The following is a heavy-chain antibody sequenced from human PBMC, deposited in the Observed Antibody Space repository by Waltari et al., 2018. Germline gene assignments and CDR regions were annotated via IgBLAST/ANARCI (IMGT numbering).Heavy chain of an antibody. CDR2: IYYSGST. D-gene: IGHD2-2*01. V-gene: IGHV4-59*01. CDR1: GGSIRSYY. J-gene: IGHJ6*03. CDR3: ARVNIVVVPAAMRTGYYYYMDV. Sequence: QVQLQESGPGLVKPSETLSLTCTASGGSIRSYYWSWIRQPPGKGLEWSGYIYYSGSTNYNPSLKSRVTISVDTSKNQFSLKLSSVTAADTAVYYCARVNIVVVPAAMRTGYYYYMDVWGKGTTVTVSS.